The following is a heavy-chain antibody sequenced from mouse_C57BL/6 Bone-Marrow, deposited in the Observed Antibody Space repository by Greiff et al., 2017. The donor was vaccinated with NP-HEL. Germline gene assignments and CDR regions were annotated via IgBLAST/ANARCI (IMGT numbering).Heavy chain of an antibody. Sequence: DVQLQESGPGLVKPSQSLSLTCSVTGYSITSGYYWNWIRQFPGNKLEWMGYISYDGSNNYNPSLKNRISITRDTSKNQFFLKLNSVTTEDTATYYCARQDYGSLFDYWGQGTTLTVSS. CDR3: ARQDYGSLFDY. V-gene: IGHV3-6*01. CDR1: GYSITSGYY. J-gene: IGHJ2*01. CDR2: ISYDGSN. D-gene: IGHD1-1*01.